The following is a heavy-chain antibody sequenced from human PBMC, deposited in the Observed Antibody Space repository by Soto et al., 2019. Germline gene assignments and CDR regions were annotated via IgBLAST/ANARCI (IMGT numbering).Heavy chain of an antibody. CDR3: ARGDSGGYSMAAYNWFDP. CDR1: GFTFSSYS. D-gene: IGHD1-26*01. J-gene: IGHJ5*02. CDR2: ISSSSSYI. Sequence: GGSLRLSCAASGFTFSSYSMNWVRQAPGKGLEWVSSISSSSSYIYYADSVKGRFTISRDNAKNSLYLQMNSLRAEDTAVYYCARGDSGGYSMAAYNWFDPWGQGTLVTVSS. V-gene: IGHV3-21*01.